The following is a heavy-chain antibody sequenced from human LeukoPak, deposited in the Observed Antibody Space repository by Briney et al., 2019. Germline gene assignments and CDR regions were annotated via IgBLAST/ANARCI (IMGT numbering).Heavy chain of an antibody. V-gene: IGHV4-59*01. Sequence: SETLSLTCTVSGGSMNSYYWSWIRQPPGKGLEWIGHIYYDGSTNFNPSLKSRVSISVDTSKNQFSLKLNSVTAADTAVYYCARGRIHFDSTGYAAWGQGTLVTVSS. CDR2: IYYDGST. D-gene: IGHD3-22*01. J-gene: IGHJ5*02. CDR3: ARGRIHFDSTGYAA. CDR1: GGSMNSYY.